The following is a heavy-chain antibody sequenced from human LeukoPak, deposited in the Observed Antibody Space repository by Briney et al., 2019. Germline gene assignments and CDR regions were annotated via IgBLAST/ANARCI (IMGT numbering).Heavy chain of an antibody. V-gene: IGHV3-7*01. CDR3: ARGEGYYGSGSSRRFDY. CDR1: GMTLSSFW. D-gene: IGHD3-10*01. J-gene: IGHJ4*02. Sequence: GGSLRLSCAASGMTLSSFWMSWVRQAPGKGLEWVANINRDGRVKYYVDSVKGRFTVSRDNAQNSLYLQTNSLRAEDTAVYYCARGEGYYGSGSSRRFDYWGQGTLVTVSS. CDR2: INRDGRVK.